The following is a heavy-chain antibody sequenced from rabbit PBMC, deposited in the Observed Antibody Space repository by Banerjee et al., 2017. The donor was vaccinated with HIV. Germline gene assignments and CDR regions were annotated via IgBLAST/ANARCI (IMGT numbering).Heavy chain of an antibody. Sequence: QSLEESGGDLVKPEGSLTLTCTASGLDFSSSDWMCWVRQAPGKGLEWIACIYAGSGGNTYYASWATGRFTISKPSSTTVTLQMTSLTAADTATYFCARTSGASIVTTFYFNLWGQGTRSPS. J-gene: IGHJ4*01. CDR3: ARTSGASIVTTFYFNL. CDR2: IYAGSGGNT. CDR1: GLDFSSSDW. D-gene: IGHD7-1*01. V-gene: IGHV1S40*01.